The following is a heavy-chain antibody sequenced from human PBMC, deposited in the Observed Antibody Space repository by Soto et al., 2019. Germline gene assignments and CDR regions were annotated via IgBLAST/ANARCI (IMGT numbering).Heavy chain of an antibody. V-gene: IGHV4-59*01. Sequence: PSETLSLTCTVSGGSISSYYWIWIRQPPGKGLEWIGYIYYSGSTNYNPSLKSRVTISVDTSKNQFSLKLSSVTAADTAVYYCARDGPSPAYYGSGSSGYFDYWGQGTLVTVSS. J-gene: IGHJ4*02. CDR3: ARDGPSPAYYGSGSSGYFDY. D-gene: IGHD3-10*01. CDR1: GGSISSYY. CDR2: IYYSGST.